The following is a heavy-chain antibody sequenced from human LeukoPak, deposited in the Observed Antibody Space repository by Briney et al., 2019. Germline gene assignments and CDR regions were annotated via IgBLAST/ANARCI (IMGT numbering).Heavy chain of an antibody. CDR3: AKDPYYYGSGSTTHFDY. D-gene: IGHD3-10*01. Sequence: PGGSLRLSCAASGFTFSNHVMNWVRQAPGKGLEWVAVISYDGSNKYYADSVKGRFTMSRDNSKNTLYLQMNSLRAEDTAVYYCAKDPYYYGSGSTTHFDYWGQGTLVTVSS. V-gene: IGHV3-30*18. J-gene: IGHJ4*02. CDR2: ISYDGSNK. CDR1: GFTFSNHV.